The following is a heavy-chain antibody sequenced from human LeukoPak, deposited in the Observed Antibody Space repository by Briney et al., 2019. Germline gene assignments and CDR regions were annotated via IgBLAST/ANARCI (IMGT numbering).Heavy chain of an antibody. J-gene: IGHJ4*02. D-gene: IGHD3-22*01. CDR3: AGSGYYRDFDY. V-gene: IGHV3-20*04. CDR1: GFTFDNYG. Sequence: GGSLRLSCAASGFTFDNYGMTWVRQVPGKGLEWVSGVNWNGGSTGYADSAKGRFTISRGNAKNSLYLQMNSLRAEDTAVYYCAGSGYYRDFDYWGQGTLVTVSS. CDR2: VNWNGGST.